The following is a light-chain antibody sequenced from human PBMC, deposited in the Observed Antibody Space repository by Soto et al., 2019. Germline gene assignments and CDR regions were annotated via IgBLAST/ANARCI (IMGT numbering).Light chain of an antibody. CDR3: NSYTSISTWV. CDR2: DVS. V-gene: IGLV2-14*03. CDR1: SSDVGSYNF. Sequence: QSVLTQPASVSGSPGQSITISCTGTSSDVGSYNFLSWFQQHPGKAPKVIIYDVSNRPSGISDRFSGSKSGNTASLTISGLQAEDEADYYCNSYTSISTWVFGGGTKLT. J-gene: IGLJ3*02.